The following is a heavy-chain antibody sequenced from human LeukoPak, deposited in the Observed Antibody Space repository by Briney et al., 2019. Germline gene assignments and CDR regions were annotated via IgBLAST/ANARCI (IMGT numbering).Heavy chain of an antibody. Sequence: GGSLRLSCEASGFTFSTYGMSWVRQGPGKGLEWVAAVSGGGLTTYYADSMKGRFTISRDNSKNTVYLQLNNLRAEDTAVYYCAKRYSGSPFYYMDVWGKGTMVTVAS. CDR1: GFTFSTYG. CDR3: AKRYSGSPFYYMDV. V-gene: IGHV3-23*01. J-gene: IGHJ6*03. D-gene: IGHD3-10*01. CDR2: VSGGGLTT.